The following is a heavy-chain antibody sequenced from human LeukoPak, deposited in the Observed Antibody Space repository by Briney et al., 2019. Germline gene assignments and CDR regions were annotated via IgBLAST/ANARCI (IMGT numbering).Heavy chain of an antibody. CDR1: GFTFKIYA. D-gene: IGHD1-14*01. CDR3: ARDRPNYHESDGHYYNRDGDH. CDR2: MCGSAGCT. V-gene: IGHV3-23*01. Sequence: PGGSLRLSCAASGFTFKIYAMSWVRLAPGKGLQWVASMCGSAGCTFYADSVEGRFTISRDYSKNTLYLQMNSLRAEDTAIYYCARDRPNYHESDGHYYNRDGDHWGQGTLVTVSS. J-gene: IGHJ5*02.